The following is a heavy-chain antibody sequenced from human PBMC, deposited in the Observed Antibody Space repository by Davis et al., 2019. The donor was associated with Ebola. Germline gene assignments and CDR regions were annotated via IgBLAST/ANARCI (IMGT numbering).Heavy chain of an antibody. J-gene: IGHJ5*02. D-gene: IGHD6-13*01. Sequence: PGGSLRLSCAASGFTFSSYAMHWVRQAPGKGLEWVSALSDTAGNTYYADSVKGRVTISRDNAKNSLYLQMNSLRAEDTAVYYCLAWGAAAGYNWFDPWGQGTLVTVSS. CDR3: LAWGAAAGYNWFDP. CDR2: LSDTAGNT. V-gene: IGHV3-23*01. CDR1: GFTFSSYA.